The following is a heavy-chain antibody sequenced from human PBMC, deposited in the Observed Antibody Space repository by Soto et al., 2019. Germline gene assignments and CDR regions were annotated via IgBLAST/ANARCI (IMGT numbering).Heavy chain of an antibody. Sequence: QVQLQESGPGLVKPSWTLSLTCAVSGGSISSSNWWSWVRQPPGKGLEWIGEIYHSGSTNYNPSLKSRVTVSVDKSKNQFSLKLGSVTAADTAVYYCARREDTAMVTSSFDYWGQGTLVTVSS. J-gene: IGHJ4*02. V-gene: IGHV4-4*02. D-gene: IGHD5-18*01. CDR2: IYHSGST. CDR1: GGSISSSNW. CDR3: ARREDTAMVTSSFDY.